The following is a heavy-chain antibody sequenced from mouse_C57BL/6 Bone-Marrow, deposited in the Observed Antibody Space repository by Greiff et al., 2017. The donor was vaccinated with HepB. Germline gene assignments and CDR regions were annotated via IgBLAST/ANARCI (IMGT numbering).Heavy chain of an antibody. Sequence: VQLQQPGAELVMPGASVKLSCKASGYTFTSYWMHWVKQRPGQGLEWIGEIDPSDSYTNYNQKFKGKSTLTVDKSSSTAYMQLSSLTSEDSAVYYCARETPHYYYAMDYWGQGTSVTVSS. CDR1: GYTFTSYW. CDR2: IDPSDSYT. CDR3: ARETPHYYYAMDY. J-gene: IGHJ4*01. V-gene: IGHV1-69*01.